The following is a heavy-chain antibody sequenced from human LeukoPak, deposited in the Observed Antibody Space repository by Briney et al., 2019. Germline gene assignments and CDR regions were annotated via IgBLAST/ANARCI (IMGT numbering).Heavy chain of an antibody. CDR3: ARGGRASDILTGYYSTLDY. CDR1: GFTFSSYA. D-gene: IGHD3-9*01. V-gene: IGHV3-30*04. J-gene: IGHJ4*02. CDR2: ISYDGSNK. Sequence: GGSLRLSCAASGFTFSSYAMHWVRQAPGKGLEWVAVISYDGSNKYYADSMKGRFTISRDNSKNTLYLQMNSLRAEDTAVYYCARGGRASDILTGYYSTLDYWGQGTLVTVSS.